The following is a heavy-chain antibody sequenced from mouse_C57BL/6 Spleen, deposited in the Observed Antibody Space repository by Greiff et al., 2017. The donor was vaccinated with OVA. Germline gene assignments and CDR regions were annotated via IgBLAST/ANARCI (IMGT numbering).Heavy chain of an antibody. D-gene: IGHD5-1*01. CDR2: ISDGGSYT. CDR1: GFTFSSYA. J-gene: IGHJ3*01. V-gene: IGHV5-4*01. Sequence: EVQLVESGGGLVKPGGSLKLSCAASGFTFSSYAMSWVRQTPEKRLEWVATISDGGSYTYYPDHVKGRFTISRDNAKNNLYLQMSHRESEDTAMYYCAREDEYAWFAYWGQGTLVTVSA. CDR3: AREDEYAWFAY.